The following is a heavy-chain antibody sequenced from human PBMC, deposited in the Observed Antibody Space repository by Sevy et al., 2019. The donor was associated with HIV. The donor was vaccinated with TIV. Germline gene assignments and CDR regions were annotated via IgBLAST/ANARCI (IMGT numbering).Heavy chain of an antibody. V-gene: IGHV3-33*01. D-gene: IGHD4-17*01. CDR2: IWFDGSNT. J-gene: IGHJ4*02. CDR1: GFTFSTYG. Sequence: GGSLRLSCAASGFTFSTYGMHWVRQAPGKGLEWVAVIWFDGSNTYYADSVKGRFTISRDIAQNTLHLQMNSLIAEDTAVYYCARDLEFYDYGDYGPAFMPDYWGQGTLVTVSS. CDR3: ARDLEFYDYGDYGPAFMPDY.